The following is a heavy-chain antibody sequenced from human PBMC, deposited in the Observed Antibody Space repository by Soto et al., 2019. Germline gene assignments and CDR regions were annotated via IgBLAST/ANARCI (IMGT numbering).Heavy chain of an antibody. D-gene: IGHD6-25*01. CDR1: GFTFSSYG. V-gene: IGHV3-33*01. J-gene: IGHJ6*02. Sequence: GGSLRLSCAASGFTFSSYGMHWVRQAPGKGLEWVAVIWYDGSNKYYADSVKGRFTISRDNSKNTLYLQMNSLRAEDTAVYYCARDPYSSGPYGMDVWGQGTTVTVSS. CDR2: IWYDGSNK. CDR3: ARDPYSSGPYGMDV.